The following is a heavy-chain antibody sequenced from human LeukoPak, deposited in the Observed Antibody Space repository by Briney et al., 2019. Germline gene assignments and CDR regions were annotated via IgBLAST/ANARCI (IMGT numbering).Heavy chain of an antibody. V-gene: IGHV4-34*01. J-gene: IGHJ4*02. Sequence: SETLSLTCAVYGGSFSGYYWSWIRQPPGKGLEWIGEINHSGSTNYNPSLKSRVTISVDTSKNQFSLKLSSVTAADTAVYYCARGLYGDYYFDYWGQGTLVTVSS. CDR1: GGSFSGYY. CDR3: ARGLYGDYYFDY. D-gene: IGHD4-17*01. CDR2: INHSGST.